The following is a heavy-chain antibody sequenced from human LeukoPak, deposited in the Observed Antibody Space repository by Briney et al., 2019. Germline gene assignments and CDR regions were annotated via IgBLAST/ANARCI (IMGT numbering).Heavy chain of an antibody. CDR1: GGSISSYY. Sequence: SETLSLTCTVSGGSISSYYWSWIRQPPGKGLEGIGYIYYSGSTNYNLSLQSRVTISVDTSKNQFSLKLSSVTAADTAVYYCARSYDSSGYFVSPYYFDYWGQGTLVTVSS. CDR2: IYYSGST. D-gene: IGHD3-22*01. V-gene: IGHV4-59*01. CDR3: ARSYDSSGYFVSPYYFDY. J-gene: IGHJ4*02.